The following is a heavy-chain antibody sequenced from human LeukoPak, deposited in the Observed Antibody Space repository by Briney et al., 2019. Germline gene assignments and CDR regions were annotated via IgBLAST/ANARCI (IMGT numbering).Heavy chain of an antibody. CDR1: GFTFSSYA. J-gene: IGHJ4*02. Sequence: GRSLRLSCAASGFTFSSYAMHWVRQAPGKGLEWVAVISYDGSNKYYADSVKGRFTISRDNSKNTLYLQMNSLRAEDTAVYYSARDSYSASPGPIGYWGQGTLVTVSS. CDR3: ARDSYSASPGPIGY. CDR2: ISYDGSNK. V-gene: IGHV3-30*01. D-gene: IGHD2-21*01.